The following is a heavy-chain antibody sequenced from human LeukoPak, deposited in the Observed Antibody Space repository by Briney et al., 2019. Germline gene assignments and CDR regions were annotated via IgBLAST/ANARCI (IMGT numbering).Heavy chain of an antibody. D-gene: IGHD5-12*01. CDR3: ARDMRRHGESGYGFDY. CDR2: VYYTEYT. V-gene: IGHV4-59*01. Sequence: PSETLSLTCSVSNGSISSDYWSWIRQPPGKGLEWIGNVYYTEYTNYNPSLKSRVTISQDTSKNQFSLKLTSLTAADTAIYYCARDMRRHGESGYGFDYWGQGIRATVSS. CDR1: NGSISSDY. J-gene: IGHJ4*02.